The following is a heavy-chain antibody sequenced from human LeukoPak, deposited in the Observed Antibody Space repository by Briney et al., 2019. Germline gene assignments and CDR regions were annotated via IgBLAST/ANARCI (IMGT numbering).Heavy chain of an antibody. Sequence: ASVKVSCKASGYTFTSYDINWARQATGQGLEWKGWMNPNSGNTGYAQKFQGRVTMTRNTSISTAYMELSSLRSEDTAVYYCARGLTAAGCDYWGQGTLVTVSS. J-gene: IGHJ4*02. CDR2: MNPNSGNT. D-gene: IGHD6-25*01. V-gene: IGHV1-8*01. CDR1: GYTFTSYD. CDR3: ARGLTAAGCDY.